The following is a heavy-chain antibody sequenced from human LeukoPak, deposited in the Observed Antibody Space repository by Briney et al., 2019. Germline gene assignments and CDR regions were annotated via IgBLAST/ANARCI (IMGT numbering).Heavy chain of an antibody. CDR2: IRYDGSNK. CDR1: GFTFSSYG. D-gene: IGHD4-23*01. CDR3: ARGGVSVGGNFDY. V-gene: IGHV3-30*02. Sequence: GGSLRLSCAASGFTFSSYGMHWVRQAPGKGLEWVAFIRYDGSNKYYADSVKGRFTISRDNANNSLYLQMNSLRAEDTAVYYCARGGVSVGGNFDYWGQGTLVTVSS. J-gene: IGHJ4*02.